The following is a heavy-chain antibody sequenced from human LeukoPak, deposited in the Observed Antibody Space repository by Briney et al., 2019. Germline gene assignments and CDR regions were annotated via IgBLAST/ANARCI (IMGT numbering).Heavy chain of an antibody. CDR2: ISSSSTK. Sequence: GGPLRLSCAASGFTFSRYSMNWVRQAPGKGLEWVSYISSSSTKYYADSVKGRFTISRDNAKNSLYLQMNSLRVEDTAVYQCAREMGGDNPIPLDYWGQGTLVTVSS. J-gene: IGHJ4*02. CDR1: GFTFSRYS. CDR3: AREMGGDNPIPLDY. V-gene: IGHV3-48*01. D-gene: IGHD4-17*01.